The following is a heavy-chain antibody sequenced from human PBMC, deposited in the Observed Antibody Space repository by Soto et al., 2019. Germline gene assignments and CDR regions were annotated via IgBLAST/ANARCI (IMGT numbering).Heavy chain of an antibody. CDR3: ARGRDEWYFDL. CDR1: GGSFSGYY. J-gene: IGHJ2*01. CDR2: INHSGST. D-gene: IGHD3-10*01. V-gene: IGHV4-34*01. Sequence: QVQLQQWGAGLLKPSETLSLTCAVYGGSFSGYYWSWIRQPPGKGLAWIGEINHSGSTNYNPSLKSRVTISVDTSKNQFSLKLSSVTAADTAVYYCARGRDEWYFDLWGRGTLVTVSS.